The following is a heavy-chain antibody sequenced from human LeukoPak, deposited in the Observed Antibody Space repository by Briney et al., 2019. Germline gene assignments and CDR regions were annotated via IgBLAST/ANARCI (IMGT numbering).Heavy chain of an antibody. D-gene: IGHD5-18*01. CDR1: GGSISSYY. CDR3: ARGREGYSYGWGYYYYYMDV. CDR2: IYYSGST. V-gene: IGHV4-59*01. J-gene: IGHJ6*03. Sequence: SETLSLTCTVSGGSISSYYWSWIRQPPGKGLEWIGYIYYSGSTNYNPSLKSRVTISVDTSKNQFSLKLSSVTAVDTAVYYCARGREGYSYGWGYYYYYMDVWGKGTTVTVSS.